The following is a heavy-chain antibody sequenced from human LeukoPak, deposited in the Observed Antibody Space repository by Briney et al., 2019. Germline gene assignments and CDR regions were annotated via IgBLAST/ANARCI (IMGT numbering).Heavy chain of an antibody. Sequence: ASVKVSCKASGYTFTGYYMHWVRQAPGQGLEWMGWINPNSGGTNYAQKFQGRVTMTRDTSISTAYMELSRLTSDDTAVYYCARGIPLLGYCSSTSCTQFDYWGQGTLVTVSS. CDR3: ARGIPLLGYCSSTSCTQFDY. CDR2: INPNSGGT. V-gene: IGHV1-2*02. CDR1: GYTFTGYY. J-gene: IGHJ4*02. D-gene: IGHD2-2*01.